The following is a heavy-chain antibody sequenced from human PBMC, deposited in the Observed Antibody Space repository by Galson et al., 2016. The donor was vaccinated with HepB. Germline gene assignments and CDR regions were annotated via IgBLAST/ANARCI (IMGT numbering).Heavy chain of an antibody. Sequence: LRLSCAASGFIFSVYVMSWARQAPGKGLEWVSGISDSNTRTYYADSVKGRFTISRDNSKNTVYLQMNSLRVEDTAVYYCAKVAHSGYRSSRPDDYYYYGLDVWGQGTTVTVSS. D-gene: IGHD6-13*01. CDR1: GFIFSVYV. V-gene: IGHV3-23*01. CDR3: AKVAHSGYRSSRPDDYYYYGLDV. CDR2: ISDSNTRT. J-gene: IGHJ6*02.